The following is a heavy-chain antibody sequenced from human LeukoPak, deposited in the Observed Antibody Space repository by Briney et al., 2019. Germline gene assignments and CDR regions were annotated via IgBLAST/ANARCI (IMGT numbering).Heavy chain of an antibody. J-gene: IGHJ6*03. V-gene: IGHV1-2*02. Sequence: ASVKVSCKASGYTFTGYYMHWVRQAPGQGPEWMGWINPNSGGTNYAQKFQGRVTMTRDTSISTAYMELSRLRSDDTAVYYCARDTNCGGDCFPYYMDVWGKGTTVTVSS. CDR1: GYTFTGYY. CDR2: INPNSGGT. CDR3: ARDTNCGGDCFPYYMDV. D-gene: IGHD2-21*01.